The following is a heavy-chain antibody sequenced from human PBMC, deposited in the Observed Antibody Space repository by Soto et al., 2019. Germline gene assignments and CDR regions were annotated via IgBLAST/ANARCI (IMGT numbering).Heavy chain of an antibody. CDR1: GFTFSAYL. CDR2: ITSSGGGT. D-gene: IGHD6-25*01. CDR3: AKLTAA. J-gene: IGHJ4*02. Sequence: EVEVLESGGGLVQPGGSLRLSCAASGFTFSAYLMSWVRQAPGKGLEWVSSITSSGGGTYYADSVKGRFTVSRDNSKNTVYLKMNSLRDDDTDLYYCAKLTAAWGQGALVTVS. V-gene: IGHV3-23*01.